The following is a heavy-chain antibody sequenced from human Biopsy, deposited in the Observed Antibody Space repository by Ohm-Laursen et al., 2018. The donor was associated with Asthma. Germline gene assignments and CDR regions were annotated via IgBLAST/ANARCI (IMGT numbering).Heavy chain of an antibody. V-gene: IGHV1-69*13. CDR3: ARKAGSCISRTCYSLDF. Sequence: PSVNVSCKSLGGTFNTYVIGWVRQAPGQGLVWMGGIYSFFGTTTYPQKFQDRVTITADDSTSTVYMELSSLRSEDTAVYYCARKAGSCISRTCYSLDFWGQGTLVTVSS. J-gene: IGHJ4*02. CDR1: GGTFNTYV. D-gene: IGHD2-2*01. CDR2: IYSFFGTT.